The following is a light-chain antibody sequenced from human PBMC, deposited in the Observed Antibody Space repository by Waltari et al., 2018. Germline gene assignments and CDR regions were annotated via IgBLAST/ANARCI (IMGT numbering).Light chain of an antibody. CDR3: QQYDNLLT. CDR2: DAS. CDR1: QDISNY. J-gene: IGKJ4*01. Sequence: DIQMTQSPSSLSASVGDRVTITCQASQDISNYLNWYQQKPGKAPKLLIYDASNLETGVPSRFSGSGSGTEFTFTISSLQPEDSATYYCQQYDNLLTFGGGTKVEIK. V-gene: IGKV1-33*01.